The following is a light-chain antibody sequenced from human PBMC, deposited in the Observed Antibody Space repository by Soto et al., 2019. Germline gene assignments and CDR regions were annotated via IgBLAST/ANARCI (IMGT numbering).Light chain of an antibody. CDR1: SSDVGGYNY. V-gene: IGLV2-14*01. J-gene: IGLJ3*02. Sequence: QSALTQPASVSGSPGQSITISCTGTSSDVGGYNYVSWYQQHPGKAPKLMIYDVSNRPSGVSNRFSGSKSGNTASLTISGLQAEDEADDYFRSYTSSSTRVFGGGTKVSVL. CDR3: RSYTSSSTRV. CDR2: DVS.